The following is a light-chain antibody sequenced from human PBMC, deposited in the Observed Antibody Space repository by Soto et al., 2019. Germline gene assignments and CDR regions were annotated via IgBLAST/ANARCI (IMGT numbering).Light chain of an antibody. J-gene: IGLJ6*01. CDR2: EGN. V-gene: IGLV2-23*03. Sequence: QSALPQLASVSASPGQSIRISCPATNSDVGIYNLVSWFQQHPGKAPKLILYEGNKRPSGDSNRFPGSKSGNAASLTISGLQAQDEADYYCCSYAASSTFRFG. CDR1: NSDVGIYNL. CDR3: CSYAASSTFR.